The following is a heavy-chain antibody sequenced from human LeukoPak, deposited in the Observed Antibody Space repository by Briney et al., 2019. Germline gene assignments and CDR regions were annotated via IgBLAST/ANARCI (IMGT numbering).Heavy chain of an antibody. D-gene: IGHD6-6*01. CDR2: ISSSGSTI. J-gene: IGHJ2*01. CDR1: GFTFSDYY. Sequence: GGSLRLSCAASGFTFSDYYMSWIRQAPGKGLEWVSYISSSGSTIYYADSVKGRFTISRDNAKNSLYLQMNSLRAEDTALYYCARDRAARLGWYFDLWGRGTLVTVSS. CDR3: ARDRAARLGWYFDL. V-gene: IGHV3-11*01.